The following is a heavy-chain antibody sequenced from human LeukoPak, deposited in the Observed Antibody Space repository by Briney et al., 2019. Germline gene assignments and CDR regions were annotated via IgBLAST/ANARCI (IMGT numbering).Heavy chain of an antibody. D-gene: IGHD7-27*01. CDR1: GFTFSTYS. J-gene: IGHJ4*02. Sequence: PGGSLRLSCAASGFTFSTYSMNWVRQAPGKGLEWVSYISSSSSTIYYADSVKGRFTISRDNAKNSLYLQMNSLRAEDTAVYYCARDLGSEDFDYWGQGTLVTVSS. CDR2: ISSSSSTI. V-gene: IGHV3-48*04. CDR3: ARDLGSEDFDY.